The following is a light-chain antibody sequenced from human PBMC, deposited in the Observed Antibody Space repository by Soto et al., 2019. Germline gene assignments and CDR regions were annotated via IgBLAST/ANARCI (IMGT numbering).Light chain of an antibody. CDR3: SSYAGSSNFV. CDR1: SSDVGSYIY. V-gene: IGLV2-8*01. J-gene: IGLJ1*01. Sequence: QSVLTQPPSASGSPGQSVSISCTGTSSDVGSYIYVSWYQQYPGKAPKLLLYEVSNRPSGVPDRFSGSKSGNTASLTVSGLQAEDEADYYCSSYAGSSNFVFGTGTKVTV. CDR2: EVS.